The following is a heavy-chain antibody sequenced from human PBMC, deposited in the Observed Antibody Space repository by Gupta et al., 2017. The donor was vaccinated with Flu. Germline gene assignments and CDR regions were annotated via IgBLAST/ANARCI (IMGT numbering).Heavy chain of an antibody. V-gene: IGHV3-33*08. CDR3: VRDGQHLAPYSFDH. Sequence: QVQLVESGGGVVQPGSSLGLSCTASGFSFGSNAIHWVRQAPGKGLEWVTQIWYDGSNKYYADSVKGRFSVSRDNSKNTAYLQMNSLRVEDTAMYFCVRDGQHLAPYSFDHWGRVTLVTVTS. J-gene: IGHJ4*02. CDR2: IWYDGSNK. CDR1: GFSFGSNA. D-gene: IGHD6-13*01.